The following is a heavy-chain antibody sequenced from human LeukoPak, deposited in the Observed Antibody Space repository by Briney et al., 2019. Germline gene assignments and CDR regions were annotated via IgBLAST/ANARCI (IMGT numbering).Heavy chain of an antibody. Sequence: PGGSLRLSCAASGFTFSSYAMSWVRQAPGKGLEWVSAISGSGGSTYYADSVKGRFTISRDNSKNTLYLQMNSLRAEDTAVYYCAKDSGRDPIAARPGPNWGQGTLVTVSS. CDR3: AKDSGRDPIAARPGPN. V-gene: IGHV3-23*01. CDR1: GFTFSSYA. J-gene: IGHJ4*02. D-gene: IGHD6-6*01. CDR2: ISGSGGST.